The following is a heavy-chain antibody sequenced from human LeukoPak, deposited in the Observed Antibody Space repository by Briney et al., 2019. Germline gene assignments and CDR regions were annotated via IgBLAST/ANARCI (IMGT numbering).Heavy chain of an antibody. D-gene: IGHD6-6*01. CDR3: ARGQYSSSSMFHH. J-gene: IGHJ4*02. CDR2: INTNTGNP. Sequence: ASVKVSCKASGYTFTSYAMNWVRQAPGQGLEWMGWINTNTGNPTYAQSFTGRFAFSVDTSVSMAYLEIDGLKAEDTAVYYCARGQYSSSSMFHHWGQGTLVIVSS. CDR1: GYTFTSYA. V-gene: IGHV7-4-1*04.